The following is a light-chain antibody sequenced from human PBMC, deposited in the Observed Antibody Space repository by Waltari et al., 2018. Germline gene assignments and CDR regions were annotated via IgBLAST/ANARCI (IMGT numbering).Light chain of an antibody. CDR2: VNSDGSH. CDR3: QTGGHGTWV. CDR1: SGHSSNV. Sequence: QLVLTQSPSASASLGASVKLTCTLSSGHSSNVIAWLQQQPEKGPRYLMKVNSDGSHSKGDGIPDRFSGSSSGAERYLTIASRQSEDEADYYCQTGGHGTWVFGGGTKLTVL. J-gene: IGLJ3*02. V-gene: IGLV4-69*01.